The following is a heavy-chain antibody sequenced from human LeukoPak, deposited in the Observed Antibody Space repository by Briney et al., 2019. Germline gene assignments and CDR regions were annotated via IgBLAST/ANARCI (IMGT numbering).Heavy chain of an antibody. CDR3: ARQTGSGLFILP. V-gene: IGHV4-39*01. J-gene: IGHJ4*02. CDR1: GVSISSSNSY. Sequence: SETLSLTCTVSGVSISSSNSYWGWIRQPPGKGLEWIGSIYSSGNTYNNASLKSQVSISIDTSKNQFSLRLTSVTAADTAVYYCARQTGSGLFILPGGQGTLVTVSS. CDR2: IYSSGNT. D-gene: IGHD3/OR15-3a*01.